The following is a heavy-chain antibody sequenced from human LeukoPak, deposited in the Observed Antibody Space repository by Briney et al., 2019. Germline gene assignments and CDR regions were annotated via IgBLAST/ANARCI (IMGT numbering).Heavy chain of an antibody. CDR3: ASSGYYNSPY. D-gene: IGHD3-22*01. CDR1: GFTFSSYS. Sequence: GGSLRLSCAASGFTFSSYSMNWVRQAPGKGLEWVSFISSSGSTISYADSVKGRFTIFRDNAKNSLYLQMNSLRDEDTAVYYCASSGYYNSPYWGQGTLVTVSS. J-gene: IGHJ4*01. V-gene: IGHV3-48*02. CDR2: ISSSGSTI.